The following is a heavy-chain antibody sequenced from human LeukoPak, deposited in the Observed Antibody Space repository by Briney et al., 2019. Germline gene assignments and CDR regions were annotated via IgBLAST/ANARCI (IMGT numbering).Heavy chain of an antibody. CDR2: ISAYNGNT. CDR3: ARGRSIRYSAARGDAFDI. D-gene: IGHD5-12*01. V-gene: IGHV1-18*01. Sequence: GASVKVSCEASGYTFTSYGTSWVRQAPGQGLEWMGWISAYNGNTNYAQKLQGRVTMTTDTSTSTAYMELRSLRSDDTAVYYCARGRSIRYSAARGDAFDIWGQGTMVTVSS. J-gene: IGHJ3*02. CDR1: GYTFTSYG.